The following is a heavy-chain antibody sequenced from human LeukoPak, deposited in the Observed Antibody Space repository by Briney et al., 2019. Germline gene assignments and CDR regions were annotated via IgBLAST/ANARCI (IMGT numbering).Heavy chain of an antibody. CDR2: ISSSGSTI. Sequence: GGSLRLSCAASGLTFSDYYMSWIHQAPGKGLEWVSYISSSGSTIYYADSVKGRFTISRDNAKNSLYLQMNGLRAEDTAVYYCARAGWLRLNYFDYWGQGTLVTVSS. D-gene: IGHD5-12*01. CDR3: ARAGWLRLNYFDY. CDR1: GLTFSDYY. V-gene: IGHV3-11*01. J-gene: IGHJ4*02.